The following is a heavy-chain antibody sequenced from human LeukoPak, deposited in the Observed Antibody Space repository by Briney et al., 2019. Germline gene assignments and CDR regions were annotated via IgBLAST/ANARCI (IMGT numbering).Heavy chain of an antibody. J-gene: IGHJ4*02. D-gene: IGHD2-2*01. Sequence: PSETVSLTCAVSGASISSANWWSWARQPPGKGLEWTGEIYHAGTTNYNPSLESRVTISVDNSRNQFSLKLTSVTAADTAVYYCMRTYCSSTSCHYFDYWGKGTMVTVSS. CDR1: GASISSANW. CDR3: MRTYCSSTSCHYFDY. V-gene: IGHV4-4*02. CDR2: IYHAGTT.